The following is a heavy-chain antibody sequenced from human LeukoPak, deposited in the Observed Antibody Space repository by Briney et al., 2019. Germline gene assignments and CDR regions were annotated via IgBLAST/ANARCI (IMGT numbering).Heavy chain of an antibody. V-gene: IGHV4-59*01. D-gene: IGHD6-19*01. Sequence: SETLSLTFTVSGGSIGSYYWGWIRQSPGKRLEWIGYIYDSGSTNYNPSLKSRVTMSVDTSKNQFSLKLNSVTAADTAVYYCARHGSVWSFDYWGQGTLVTVSS. J-gene: IGHJ4*02. CDR1: GGSIGSYY. CDR2: IYDSGST. CDR3: ARHGSVWSFDY.